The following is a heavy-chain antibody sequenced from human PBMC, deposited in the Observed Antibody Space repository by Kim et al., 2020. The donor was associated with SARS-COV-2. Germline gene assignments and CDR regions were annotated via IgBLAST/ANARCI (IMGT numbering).Heavy chain of an antibody. D-gene: IGHD2-15*01. CDR1: GGSVSSGSFF. Sequence: SETLSLTCTVSGGSVSSGSFFWAWIRQPPGTGLEWIASFAYGGSTYYNPSLKSRLATSLDTSNNQFSLKLSSVTAADTAIYYCARHPPWAADKGGFDPWGQGPLVTVSS. CDR3: ARHPPWAADKGGFDP. J-gene: IGHJ5*02. CDR2: FAYGGST. V-gene: IGHV4-39*01.